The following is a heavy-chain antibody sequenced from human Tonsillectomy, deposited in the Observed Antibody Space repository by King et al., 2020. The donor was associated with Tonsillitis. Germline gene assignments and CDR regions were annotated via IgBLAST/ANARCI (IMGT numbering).Heavy chain of an antibody. Sequence: VQLVESGGGLVKPGGSLRLSCAASGFPFSSFSMNWVRQAPGKGLEWVSFISSGSSYIFYADSMNGRFTISRDNAKNSLYLQMNSLRAEDTALYFCARDDDGETFDIWGRGTMVTVSS. CDR2: ISSGSSYI. J-gene: IGHJ3*02. CDR3: ARDDDGETFDI. V-gene: IGHV3-21*06. CDR1: GFPFSSFS. D-gene: IGHD4-17*01.